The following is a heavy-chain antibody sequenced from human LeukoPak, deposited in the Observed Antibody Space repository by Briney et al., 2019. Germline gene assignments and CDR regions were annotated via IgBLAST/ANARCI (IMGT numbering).Heavy chain of an antibody. CDR3: ARDPAYGGYEGSFDY. J-gene: IGHJ4*02. CDR1: GDSFSNYY. V-gene: IGHV4-59*01. Sequence: SETLSLTCSVSGDSFSNYYWTWIRQPPGKGLEWIGYLYYTGYTKYNPSLKSRVTISLGTSKNQFSLKLTSVTAADTAVYYCARDPAYGGYEGSFDYWGQGVLVTVSS. CDR2: LYYTGYT. D-gene: IGHD5-12*01.